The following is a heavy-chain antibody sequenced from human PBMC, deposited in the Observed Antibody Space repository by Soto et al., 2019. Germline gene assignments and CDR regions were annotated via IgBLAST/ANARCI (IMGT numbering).Heavy chain of an antibody. CDR2: INPSNDNT. Sequence: QVQLVQSGAEVKKAGASVKVSCKACGYTFYRYGITWVRQAPGQGLEWMGWINPSNDNTNYAQKFRGRATMTTDASTSTAHMELRSLKSDDTAVYYCARDTQQDSNGYYLEWFDPWGQGTLVTVSS. CDR3: ARDTQQDSNGYYLEWFDP. V-gene: IGHV1-18*01. D-gene: IGHD3-22*01. J-gene: IGHJ5*02. CDR1: GYTFYRYG.